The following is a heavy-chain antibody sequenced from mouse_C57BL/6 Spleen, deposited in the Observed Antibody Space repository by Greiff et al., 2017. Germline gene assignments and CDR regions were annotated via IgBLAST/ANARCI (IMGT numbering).Heavy chain of an antibody. CDR3: ARQRFYYSSYGPMYVDV. V-gene: IGHV1-39*01. CDR2: INPNYGTT. Sequence: QLQESGPELVKPGASVKISCKASGYSFTDYNMNWVKQSPGKSLEWIGVINPNYGTTSYNQKFKGKATLTVAQSSSTAYMQLNSQTSEDTAVYYCARQRFYYSSYGPMYVDVWGTGTTVTGSS. J-gene: IGHJ1*03. D-gene: IGHD2-5*01. CDR1: GYSFTDYN.